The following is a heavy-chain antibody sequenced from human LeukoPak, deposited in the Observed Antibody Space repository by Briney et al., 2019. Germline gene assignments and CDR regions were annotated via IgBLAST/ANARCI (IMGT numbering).Heavy chain of an antibody. J-gene: IGHJ6*03. CDR2: IYYSGST. Sequence: SETLSLTCTVSGGSISSSSYYWGWIRQPPGKGLEWIGSIYYSGSTYYNPSLKSRVTISVDTSKNQFSLKLSSVTAADTAVYYCARLIAATIFNSRERQLNYYYYMDVWGKGTTVTVSS. CDR1: GGSISSSSYY. V-gene: IGHV4-39*01. D-gene: IGHD5-12*01. CDR3: ARLIAATIFNSRERQLNYYYYMDV.